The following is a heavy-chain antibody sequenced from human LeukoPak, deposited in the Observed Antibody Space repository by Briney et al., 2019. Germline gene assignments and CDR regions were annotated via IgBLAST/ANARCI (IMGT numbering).Heavy chain of an antibody. D-gene: IGHD4-23*01. V-gene: IGHV3-49*04. CDR2: FRVKGYGATT. CDR1: GFTFGDYA. J-gene: IGHJ4*02. CDR3: TRGGYGGGSFDY. Sequence: PGRSLRLSCTASGFTFGDYAMSWVRQAPGKGLEWVGFFRVKGYGATTEYAVSVKGRFTISRDDSKSIAYLQMNSLKTDDTGVYYCTRGGYGGGSFDYWGQGTLVTVSS.